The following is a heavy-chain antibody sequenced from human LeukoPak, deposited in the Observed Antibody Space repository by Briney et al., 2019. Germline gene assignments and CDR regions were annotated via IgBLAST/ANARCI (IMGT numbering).Heavy chain of an antibody. CDR1: GFTFSGSA. CDR3: TSDSGTYNWFDP. Sequence: GGSLKLSCAASGFTFSGSAIHWVRQSSGKGLEWVGQIDKKDKGYATATAYAASVKGRFTISRDDSINTAYLQMKSLKTEDTALYDCTSDSGTYNWFDPWGQGTLVTVSS. D-gene: IGHD1-26*01. CDR2: IDKKDKGYATAT. V-gene: IGHV3-73*01. J-gene: IGHJ5*02.